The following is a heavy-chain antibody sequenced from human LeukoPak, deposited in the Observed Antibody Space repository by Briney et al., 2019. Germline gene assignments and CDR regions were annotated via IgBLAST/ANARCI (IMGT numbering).Heavy chain of an antibody. CDR3: ARDSRSGSSVALDY. D-gene: IGHD3-10*01. J-gene: IGHJ4*02. Sequence: GGSLRLSCAASGFTFSSYSMNWVRQAPGKGLEWVSSISSSSSYIYYADSVKGRFTISRDNAKNSLYLQMNSLRAEDTAVYYCARDSRSGSSVALDYWGQGTLVTVSS. CDR2: ISSSSSYI. V-gene: IGHV3-21*01. CDR1: GFTFSSYS.